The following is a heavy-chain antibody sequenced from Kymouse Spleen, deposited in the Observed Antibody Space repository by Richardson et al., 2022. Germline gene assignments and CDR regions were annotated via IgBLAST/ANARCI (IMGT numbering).Heavy chain of an antibody. D-gene: IGHD2-2*02. CDR2: IYYSGST. CDR3: ARGSTSCLFDY. CDR1: GGSISSSSYY. V-gene: IGHV4-39*01. J-gene: IGHJ4*02. Sequence: QLQLQESGPGLVKPSETLSLTCTVSGGSISSSSYYWGWIRQPPGKGLEWIGSIYYSGSTYYNPSLKSRVTISVDTSKNQFSLKLSSVTAADTAVYYCARGSTSCLFDYWGQGTLVTVSS.